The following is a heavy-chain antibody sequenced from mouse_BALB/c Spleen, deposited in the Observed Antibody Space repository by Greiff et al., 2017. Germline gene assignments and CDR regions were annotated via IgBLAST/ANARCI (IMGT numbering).Heavy chain of an antibody. CDR2: IYPGNIDT. V-gene: IGHV1S56*01. CDR1: GYTFTSYY. CDR3: ARGGMGNYPFYAMDY. D-gene: IGHD2-1*01. J-gene: IGHJ4*01. Sequence: VQLQQSGPELVKPGASVRISCKASGYTFTSYYIHWVKQRPGQGLEWTGWIYPGNIDTKYNEKFKGKATLTADKSSSTAYMQLSSLTSEDSAVYFCARGGMGNYPFYAMDYWGQGTSVTVSS.